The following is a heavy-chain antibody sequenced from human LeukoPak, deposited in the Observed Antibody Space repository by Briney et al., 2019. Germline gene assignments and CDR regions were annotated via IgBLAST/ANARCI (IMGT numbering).Heavy chain of an antibody. Sequence: GGSLRLSCAASGFTFSSYAMHWVRQAPGKGLEWVAVISYDGSNKYYADSVEGRFTISRDNSNNTLYLQMNTLRAEDTAVYYCAKEGIQTWLVDYWGQGTLVTVSS. V-gene: IGHV3-30-3*01. CDR1: GFTFSSYA. CDR3: AKEGIQTWLVDY. J-gene: IGHJ4*02. CDR2: ISYDGSNK. D-gene: IGHD5-18*01.